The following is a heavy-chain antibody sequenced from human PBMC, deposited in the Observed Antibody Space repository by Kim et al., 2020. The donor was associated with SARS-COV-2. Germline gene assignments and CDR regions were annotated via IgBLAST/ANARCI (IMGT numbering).Heavy chain of an antibody. D-gene: IGHD1-26*01. V-gene: IGHV3-48*01. CDR3: ASLGASVDY. J-gene: IGHJ4*02. CDR2: STI. Sequence: STIYYADSVKGRFTISRDNAKNSLDLQMNSLRAEDTAVYYCASLGASVDYWGQGTLVTVSS.